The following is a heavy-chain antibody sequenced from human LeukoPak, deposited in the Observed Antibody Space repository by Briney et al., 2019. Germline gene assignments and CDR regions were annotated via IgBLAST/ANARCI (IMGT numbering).Heavy chain of an antibody. J-gene: IGHJ2*01. CDR1: GGSFSGDY. Sequence: SETLSLTCAVYGGSFSGDYGSWIRLPPGKGLEWIGEINHSGSANYNPSLKSRVTISFDTSKNQFSLKLISVTAADTAVYYCARARGYNWYFDLWGRGTLVTVSP. CDR3: ARARGYNWYFDL. CDR2: INHSGSA. D-gene: IGHD5-18*01. V-gene: IGHV4-34*01.